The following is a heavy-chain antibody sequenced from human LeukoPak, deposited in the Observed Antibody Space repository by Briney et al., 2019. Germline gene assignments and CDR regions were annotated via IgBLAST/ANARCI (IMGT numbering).Heavy chain of an antibody. V-gene: IGHV3-23*01. CDR3: ARDQPVFFLAAAAPGAFDI. J-gene: IGHJ3*02. D-gene: IGHD6-13*01. CDR2: ISGSGGST. Sequence: PGGSLRLSCAASGFTFSSYAMSWVRQAPGKGLEWVSAISGSGGSTYYADSVKGRFTISRDNSKNTLYLQMNSLRAEDTAVYYCARDQPVFFLAAAAPGAFDIWGQGTMVTVSS. CDR1: GFTFSSYA.